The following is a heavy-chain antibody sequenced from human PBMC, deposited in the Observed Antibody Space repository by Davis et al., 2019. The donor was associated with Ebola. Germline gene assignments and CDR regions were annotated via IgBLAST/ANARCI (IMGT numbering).Heavy chain of an antibody. V-gene: IGHV3-23*01. J-gene: IGHJ5*02. D-gene: IGHD6-19*01. CDR3: AKDLFSSGWYDWFDP. CDR2: ISGSGGST. CDR1: GFTFSSYG. Sequence: GESLKISCAASGFTFSSYGMHWVRQAPGKGLEWVSAISGSGGSTYYADSVKGRFTISRDNSKNTLYLQMNSLRAEDTAVYYCAKDLFSSGWYDWFDPWGQGTLVTVSS.